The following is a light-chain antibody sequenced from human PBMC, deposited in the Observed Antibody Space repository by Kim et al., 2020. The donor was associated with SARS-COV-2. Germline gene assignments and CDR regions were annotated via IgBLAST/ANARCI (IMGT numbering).Light chain of an antibody. Sequence: AASIGDTVTITCRASQGISSALAWYQQKPGNPINLLIDDASKLQSGVPSRFSGSGSGTDFTLTISGLQPEDFATYYCQQFNTLSTFGQGTRLEIK. CDR1: QGISSA. J-gene: IGKJ5*01. CDR2: DAS. CDR3: QQFNTLST. V-gene: IGKV1-13*02.